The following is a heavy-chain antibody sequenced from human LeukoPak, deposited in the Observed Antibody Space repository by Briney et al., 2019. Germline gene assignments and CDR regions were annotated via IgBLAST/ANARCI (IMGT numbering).Heavy chain of an antibody. J-gene: IGHJ4*02. CDR3: ARVSPVTMCDY. CDR2: INHSGST. Sequence: SETLSLTCAVYGGSFSGYYWSWIRQPPGKGLEWIGEINHSGSTNYNPSLKSRVTISVDTSKNQFSLKLSSVTAADTAVYYYARVSPVTMCDYWGQGTLVTVSS. CDR1: GGSFSGYY. D-gene: IGHD3-10*02. V-gene: IGHV4-34*01.